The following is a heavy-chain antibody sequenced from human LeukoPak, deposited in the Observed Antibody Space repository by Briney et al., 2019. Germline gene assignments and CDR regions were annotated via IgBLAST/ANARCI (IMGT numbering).Heavy chain of an antibody. CDR1: GFSFNDYW. CDR3: TRDSGWLRLYY. Sequence: GGSLRLSCAASGFSFNDYWVTWIRQIPGKGLEWVANINGDESQKYYVNSVKGRFTISRDNAKGSVYLEMNSLRAEDTAVYYCTRDSGWLRLYYWGQGTLVTVSS. J-gene: IGHJ4*02. D-gene: IGHD5-12*01. CDR2: INGDESQK. V-gene: IGHV3-7*01.